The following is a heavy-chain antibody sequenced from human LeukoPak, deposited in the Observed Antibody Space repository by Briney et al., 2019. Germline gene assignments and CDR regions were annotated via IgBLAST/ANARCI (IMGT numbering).Heavy chain of an antibody. CDR1: GGTFSSYA. J-gene: IGHJ2*01. Sequence: SVKVSCKASGGTFSSYAISWVRQAPGQGLEWMGRIIPIIGIANYAQKFQGRVTITADKSTSTAYVELSSLRSEDTAVYYCARGAYYYDSSGPRRSYWYFDLWGRGTLVTVSS. V-gene: IGHV1-69*04. D-gene: IGHD3-22*01. CDR3: ARGAYYYDSSGPRRSYWYFDL. CDR2: IIPIIGIA.